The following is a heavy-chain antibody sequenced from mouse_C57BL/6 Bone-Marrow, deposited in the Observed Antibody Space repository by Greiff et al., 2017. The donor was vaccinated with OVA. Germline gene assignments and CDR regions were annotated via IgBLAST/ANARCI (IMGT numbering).Heavy chain of an antibody. CDR3: TRGRLPPYWYFDV. D-gene: IGHD2-4*01. CDR1: GFTFSSYA. V-gene: IGHV5-9-1*02. J-gene: IGHJ1*03. CDR2: ISSGGDYI. Sequence: DVMLVESGEGLVKPGGSLKLSCAASGFTFSSYAMSWVRQTPEKRLEWVAYISSGGDYIYYADTVKGRFTISRDNARNTLYLQMSSLKSEDTAMYYCTRGRLPPYWYFDVWGTGTTVTVSS.